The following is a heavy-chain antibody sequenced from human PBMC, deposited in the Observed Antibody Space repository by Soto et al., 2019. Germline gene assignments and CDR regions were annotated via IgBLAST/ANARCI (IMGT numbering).Heavy chain of an antibody. J-gene: IGHJ4*02. CDR3: AKIPIMTTVTHYFDY. D-gene: IGHD4-17*01. Sequence: EVQLLESGGGLVQPGGSLRLSCAASGFTFSGYAMSWVRQAPGKGLEWVSTINGGDGSTYYGDPVKGRFTISRDDSKNTLYLQMNSLRAEDTAVYYCAKIPIMTTVTHYFDYWGQGTLVTDSS. CDR1: GFTFSGYA. CDR2: INGGDGST. V-gene: IGHV3-23*01.